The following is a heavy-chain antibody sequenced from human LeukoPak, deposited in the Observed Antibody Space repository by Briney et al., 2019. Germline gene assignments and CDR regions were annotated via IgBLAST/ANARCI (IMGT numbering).Heavy chain of an antibody. D-gene: IGHD6-19*01. CDR1: GFTFSRYG. CDR2: ISGSGDTT. J-gene: IGHJ4*02. CDR3: AKIALDHGTYYFDY. Sequence: GGSLRLSCAASGFTFSRYGMTWIRQAPGKGLQWVSPISGSGDTTYYADSVKGRFTISRDNSKNTLYLQMNSLRAEDTAVYYCAKIALDHGTYYFDYWGQGTLVTVSS. V-gene: IGHV3-23*01.